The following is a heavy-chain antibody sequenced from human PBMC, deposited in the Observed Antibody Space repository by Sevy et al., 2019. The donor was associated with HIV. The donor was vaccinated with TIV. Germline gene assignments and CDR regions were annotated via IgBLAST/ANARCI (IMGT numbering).Heavy chain of an antibody. J-gene: IGHJ5*02. CDR3: AREAYYYDSREENWFDP. D-gene: IGHD3-22*01. CDR2: ITRSTNTL. Sequence: GGSLRLSCEASGFTFSTYTMHWVRQAPGNGLEWVSSITRSTNTLYYADSVRGRFTISRDNAKSSLYLEMNGLRDEDTAVYYCAREAYYYDSREENWFDPWGQGTLVTVSS. CDR1: GFTFSTYT. V-gene: IGHV3-48*02.